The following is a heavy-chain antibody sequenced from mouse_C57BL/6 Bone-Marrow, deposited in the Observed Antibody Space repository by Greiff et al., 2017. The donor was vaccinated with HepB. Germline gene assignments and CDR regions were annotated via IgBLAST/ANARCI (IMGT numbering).Heavy chain of an antibody. CDR3: GRRAQATPMDY. J-gene: IGHJ4*01. CDR2: IHPNSGST. CDR1: GYTFTSYW. V-gene: IGHV1-64*01. Sequence: VQLQQPGAELVKPGASVKLSCKASGYTFTSYWMHWVKQRPGQGLEWIGMIHPNSGSTNYNEKFKSKATFSVDRSSSTVYMVLNSLTSEDPAVYYCGRRAQATPMDYWGQGTSVTVSS. D-gene: IGHD3-2*02.